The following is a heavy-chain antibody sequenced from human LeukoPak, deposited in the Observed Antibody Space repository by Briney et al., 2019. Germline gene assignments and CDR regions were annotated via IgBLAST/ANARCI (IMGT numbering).Heavy chain of an antibody. CDR2: FFYSVST. CDR3: ASTIAVAGLAFDI. D-gene: IGHD6-19*01. CDR1: GGSISSYF. Sequence: PSESLSLTCTVSGGSISSYFWSWVRQPPGKGREWIGHFFYSVSTDYTTSLKSRVTISVVTSKNQFSLKLSSVTAADAAVYYCASTIAVAGLAFDIWGQGTMVTVSS. V-gene: IGHV4-59*08. J-gene: IGHJ3*02.